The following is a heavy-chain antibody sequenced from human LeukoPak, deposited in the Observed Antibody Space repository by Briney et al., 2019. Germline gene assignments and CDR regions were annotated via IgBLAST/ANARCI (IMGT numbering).Heavy chain of an antibody. V-gene: IGHV3-23*01. CDR2: ISGSGGST. D-gene: IGHD6-19*01. J-gene: IGHJ4*02. CDR1: GFTFSSYA. Sequence: PGGSLRLPCAASGFTFSSYAMSWVRQAPGKGLEWVSAISGSGGSTYYADSVKGRFTISRDNSKNTLYLQMNSLRAEDTAVYYCAKSGGSGWTRNYYFDYWGQGTLVTVSS. CDR3: AKSGGSGWTRNYYFDY.